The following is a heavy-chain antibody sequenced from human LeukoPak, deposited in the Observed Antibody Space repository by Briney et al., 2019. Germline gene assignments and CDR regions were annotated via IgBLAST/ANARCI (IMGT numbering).Heavy chain of an antibody. CDR3: ARNDYFGINNGMDV. CDR2: IYYSGST. J-gene: IGHJ6*02. D-gene: IGHD2/OR15-2a*01. V-gene: IGHV4-59*12. Sequence: PSETLSLTCTVSGGSISNNYWSWFRQPPGKGLEWIGYIYYSGSTNYNPSLKSRVTISVDTSKNQFSLRLSSVAAADTAVYYCARNDYFGINNGMDVWGQGTTVTVS. CDR1: GGSISNNY.